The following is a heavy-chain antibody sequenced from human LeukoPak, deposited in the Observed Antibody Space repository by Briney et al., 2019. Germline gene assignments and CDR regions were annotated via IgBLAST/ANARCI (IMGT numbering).Heavy chain of an antibody. J-gene: IGHJ5*02. V-gene: IGHV4-61*02. CDR3: ARERIYDILTGYYQWFDP. CDR1: GGSISSGSYY. D-gene: IGHD3-9*01. Sequence: SETLSLTCTVSGGSISSGSYYWSWIRQPAGKGLEWIGRIYTSGSTNYNPSLKSRVTISVDTSKNQFSLKLSSVTAADTAVYYCARERIYDILTGYYQWFDPWGQGTLVTVSS. CDR2: IYTSGST.